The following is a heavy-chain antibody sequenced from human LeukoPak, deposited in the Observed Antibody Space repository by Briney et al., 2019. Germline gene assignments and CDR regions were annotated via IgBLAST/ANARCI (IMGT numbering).Heavy chain of an antibody. CDR3: ARLYTAGVVVT. J-gene: IGHJ5*02. CDR2: IYYSGST. D-gene: IGHD2-15*01. V-gene: IGHV4-34*01. CDR1: GGSFSGYY. Sequence: PSETLSLTCAVYGGSFSGYYWSWIRQPPGKGLEWIGSIYYSGSTYYNPSLKSRVTISVDTSKNQFSLKLSSVTAADTAVYYCARLYTAGVVVTWGQGTLVTVSS.